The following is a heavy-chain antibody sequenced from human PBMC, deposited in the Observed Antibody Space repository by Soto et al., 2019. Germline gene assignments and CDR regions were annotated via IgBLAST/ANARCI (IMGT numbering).Heavy chain of an antibody. V-gene: IGHV1-69*12. CDR3: ASGIQVWLRRINNGYSG. Sequence: QIQLVQSGAEVKKPESSVKVSCKSPGGTFSTYAISGVRQAPGQGLEWMGGIIPMFGTANYAQRFQDRVTITAIESTDTVYMELSSLRSEDTAVYFCASGIQVWLRRINNGYSGWGQGTLVTVSS. CDR2: IIPMFGTA. D-gene: IGHD5-12*01. CDR1: GGTFSTYA. J-gene: IGHJ4*02.